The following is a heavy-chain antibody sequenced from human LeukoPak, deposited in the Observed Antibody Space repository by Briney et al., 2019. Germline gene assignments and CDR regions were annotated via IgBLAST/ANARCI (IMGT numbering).Heavy chain of an antibody. Sequence: ASVKVSCKASGYTFTGYYMYWVRQAPGQGPKWMGRINPNSGGTDYAQKFQGRVTMTRDTSISTAYMELSRLTSDDTAVYYCARVATITYGDPRMNWFDPWGQGTLVTVSS. D-gene: IGHD4-17*01. CDR1: GYTFTGYY. CDR3: ARVATITYGDPRMNWFDP. CDR2: INPNSGGT. V-gene: IGHV1-2*06. J-gene: IGHJ5*02.